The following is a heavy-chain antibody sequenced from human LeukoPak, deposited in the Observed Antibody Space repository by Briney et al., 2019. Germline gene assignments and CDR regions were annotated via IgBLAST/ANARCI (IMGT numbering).Heavy chain of an antibody. CDR2: MGSGGTYM. CDR1: GFTSGGYS. J-gene: IGHJ4*02. D-gene: IGHD2-15*01. CDR3: ARGRPTGASRVFVVQ. V-gene: IGHV3-21*06. Sequence: GGSLRLSCAPSGFTSGGYSMTWVRQAPGKGLGWFSSMGSGGTYMYYADSVRGRFTISRDNAKNSLYLLMNSLRVDDTAVYYCARGRPTGASRVFVVQWGQGTLVTVSS.